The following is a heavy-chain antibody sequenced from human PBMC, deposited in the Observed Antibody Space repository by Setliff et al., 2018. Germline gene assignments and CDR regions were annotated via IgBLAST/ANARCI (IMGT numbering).Heavy chain of an antibody. CDR1: GYTFTSYG. CDR3: ARQQLAYYYYYYGMDV. CDR2: ISAYNGNT. Sequence: ASVKVSCKASGYTFTSYGISWVRQAPGQGLEWMGWISAYNGNTNYAQKLQGRVTMTTDTSTSTAYMELSSLRSEDTAVYYCARQQLAYYYYYYGMDVWGQGTTVTVSS. D-gene: IGHD6-13*01. V-gene: IGHV1-18*01. J-gene: IGHJ6*02.